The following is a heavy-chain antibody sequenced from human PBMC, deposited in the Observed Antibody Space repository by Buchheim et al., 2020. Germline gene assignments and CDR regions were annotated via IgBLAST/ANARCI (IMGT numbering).Heavy chain of an antibody. CDR2: INHSGST. J-gene: IGHJ5*02. CDR3: ARGCGREEAGYSSSDWFYP. D-gene: IGHD6-13*01. Sequence: QVQLQQWGAGLLKPSETLSLTCAVYGGSFSGYYWSWIRQPPGKGLEWIGEINHSGSTNYNPSLKSRVTISVDTSKNQFSLTLSSVTAADTAVYYCARGCGREEAGYSSSDWFYPWGQGTL. CDR1: GGSFSGYY. V-gene: IGHV4-34*01.